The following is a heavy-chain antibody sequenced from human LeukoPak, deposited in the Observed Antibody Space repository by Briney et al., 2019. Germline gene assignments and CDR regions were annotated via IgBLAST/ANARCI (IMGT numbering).Heavy chain of an antibody. V-gene: IGHV3-23*01. CDR2: ISGSGGST. J-gene: IGHJ4*02. Sequence: GGSLRLSCAASGFTFSSYAMSWVRQAPGKGLEWVSAISGSGGSTYYADSVKGRFTISRDNSKNTLYLQMNSLGAEDTAVYYCAKDFLDFWSGYWSPTFDYWGQGTLVTVSS. CDR1: GFTFSSYA. CDR3: AKDFLDFWSGYWSPTFDY. D-gene: IGHD3-3*01.